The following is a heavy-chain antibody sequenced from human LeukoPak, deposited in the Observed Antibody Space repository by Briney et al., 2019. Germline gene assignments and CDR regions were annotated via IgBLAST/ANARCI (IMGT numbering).Heavy chain of an antibody. V-gene: IGHV1-18*01. CDR2: TSAYNGNT. J-gene: IGHJ4*02. Sequence: ASVKVSCKASGYTFTSYGISWVRQAPGQGLEWMGWTSAYNGNTNYAQKLQGRVTMTTDTSTSTAYMELRSLRSDDTAVYYCARSPDSSGYYGLFDYWGQGTLVTVSS. CDR3: ARSPDSSGYYGLFDY. CDR1: GYTFTSYG. D-gene: IGHD3-22*01.